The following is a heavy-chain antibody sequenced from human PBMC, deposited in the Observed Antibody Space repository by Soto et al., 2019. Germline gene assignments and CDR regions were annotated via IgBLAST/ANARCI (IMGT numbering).Heavy chain of an antibody. Sequence: QVQLVQSGAEVKKPGASVKVSCKASGYTFTSYAMHWVRQAPGQRLEWMGWINAGNGNTKYSQKFQGRVTITRDTSASTAYMELSSLRSEDTAVYYCARDGYSGYDDWEGGNWFDPWGQGTLVTVSS. V-gene: IGHV1-3*01. CDR1: GYTFTSYA. CDR3: ARDGYSGYDDWEGGNWFDP. CDR2: INAGNGNT. D-gene: IGHD5-12*01. J-gene: IGHJ5*02.